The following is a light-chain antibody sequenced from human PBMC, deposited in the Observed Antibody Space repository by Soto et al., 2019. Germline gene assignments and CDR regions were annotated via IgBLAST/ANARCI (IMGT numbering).Light chain of an antibody. V-gene: IGKV3-20*01. Sequence: EIVLTQSPGTLSLSPGERATLSCRASQSVSSSYLGWYQQKPGQAPRLLIYGASNRATGIPDRFSGSGSGTDFTLTISRLEHEDVAVEYCQSYTTSPPWLTFGGGTKVEIK. CDR2: GAS. CDR3: QSYTTSPPWLT. J-gene: IGKJ4*01. CDR1: QSVSSSY.